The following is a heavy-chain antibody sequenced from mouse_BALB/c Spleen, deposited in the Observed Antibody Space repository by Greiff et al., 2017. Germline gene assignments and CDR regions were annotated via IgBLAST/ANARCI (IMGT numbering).Heavy chain of an antibody. CDR1: GYTFTSYV. CDR3: ARSKYVDAMDY. CDR2: INPYNDGT. D-gene: IGHD2-10*02. Sequence: VQLKQSGPELVKPGASVKMSCKASGYTFTSYVMHWVKQKPGQGLEWIGYINPYNDGTKYNEKFKGKATLTSDKSSSTAYMELSSLTSEDSAVYYCARSKYVDAMDYWGQGTSVTVSS. V-gene: IGHV1-14*01. J-gene: IGHJ4*01.